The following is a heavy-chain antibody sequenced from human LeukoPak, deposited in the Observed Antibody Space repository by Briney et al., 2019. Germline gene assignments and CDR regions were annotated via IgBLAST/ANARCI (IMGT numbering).Heavy chain of an antibody. V-gene: IGHV3-21*01. CDR1: GFTFSSYS. CDR2: ISSSSSYI. D-gene: IGHD6-13*01. Sequence: PRGSLRLSCAASGFTFSSYSMNWVRQAPGKGLEWVSSISSSSSYIYYADSVKGRFTISRDNAKNSVYLQMNSLRAEDTAVYYCATRPRYSSSGWFDPWGQGTLVTVSS. J-gene: IGHJ5*02. CDR3: ATRPRYSSSGWFDP.